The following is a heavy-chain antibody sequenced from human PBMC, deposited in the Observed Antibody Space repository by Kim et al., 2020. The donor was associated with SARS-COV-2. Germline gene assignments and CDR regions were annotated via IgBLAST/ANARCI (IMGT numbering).Heavy chain of an antibody. CDR3: AKGESNNSSIINY. CDR2: VNSSGGST. V-gene: IGHV3-23*01. Sequence: GGSLRLSCAASGFTFSSYSMSWVRQAPGKGLVWVSRVNSSGGSTYHADSVKGRFTISRDNSKNTLYLQMNSLRVEDTALYYCAKGESNNSSIINYWGQGT. CDR1: GFTFSSYS. D-gene: IGHD4-4*01. J-gene: IGHJ4*02.